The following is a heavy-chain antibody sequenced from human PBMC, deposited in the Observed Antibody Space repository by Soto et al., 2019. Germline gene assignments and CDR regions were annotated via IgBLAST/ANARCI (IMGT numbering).Heavy chain of an antibody. V-gene: IGHV3-30*04. CDR1: GFTFSRHT. CDR3: ARDRLRLRELSLLGYFDY. Sequence: QVQLEESGGGVVQPGRSLRLSCAASGFTFSRHTMHWVRQAPGKGLEWVASISYDGSNKYYADSVKGRFTISRDNSKNTLSVQMDRLTAEATAVYYCARDRLRLRELSLLGYFDYWGQGTRVTVSS. CDR2: ISYDGSNK. J-gene: IGHJ4*02. D-gene: IGHD3-16*02.